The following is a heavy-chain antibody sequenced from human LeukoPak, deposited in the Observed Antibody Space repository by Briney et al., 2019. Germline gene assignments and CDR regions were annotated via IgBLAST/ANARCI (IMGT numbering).Heavy chain of an antibody. V-gene: IGHV1-18*04. Sequence: ASVKVSCKASGYIFTSYYIHWVRQAPGQGLEWMGWISAYNGNTNYAQKLQGRVTMTTDTSASTAYMELRSLRSDDTAVYYCARSRIVVVTDFDYWGQGTLVTVSS. J-gene: IGHJ4*02. CDR2: ISAYNGNT. CDR3: ARSRIVVVTDFDY. CDR1: GYIFTSYY. D-gene: IGHD3-22*01.